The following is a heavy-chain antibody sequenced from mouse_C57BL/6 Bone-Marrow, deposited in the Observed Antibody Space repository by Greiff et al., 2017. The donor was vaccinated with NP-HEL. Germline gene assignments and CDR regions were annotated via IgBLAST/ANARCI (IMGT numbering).Heavy chain of an antibody. CDR1: GYTFTTYP. CDR2: FHPYNDDT. Sequence: QVQLKESGAELVKPGASVKMSCKASGYTFTTYPIEWMKQNHGKSLEWIGNFHPYNDDTKYNEKVKGKATLTVEKSSSTVYLELSRLTSDDAAVYYCARGASNSSRWYFDVWGTGTTVTVSS. J-gene: IGHJ1*03. CDR3: ARGASNSSRWYFDV. V-gene: IGHV1-47*01. D-gene: IGHD1-1*01.